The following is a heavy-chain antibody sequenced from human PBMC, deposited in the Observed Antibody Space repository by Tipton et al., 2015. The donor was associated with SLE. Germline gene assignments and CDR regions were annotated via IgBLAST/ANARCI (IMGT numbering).Heavy chain of an antibody. V-gene: IGHV3-30*02. Sequence: SLRLSCAASGFTFSVYGMHWVRQAPGKGLEWVAFIRYDGSNKYYAESVKGRFTISRDNAKNSLYLQMNSLRAEDTAVYYCARVGWLREVDAFDIWGQGTMVTVSS. CDR3: ARVGWLREVDAFDI. D-gene: IGHD5-12*01. CDR1: GFTFSVYG. CDR2: IRYDGSNK. J-gene: IGHJ3*02.